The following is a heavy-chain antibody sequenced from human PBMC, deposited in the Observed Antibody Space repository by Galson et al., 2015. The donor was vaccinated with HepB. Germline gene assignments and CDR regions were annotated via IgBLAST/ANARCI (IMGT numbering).Heavy chain of an antibody. CDR2: IWYDGTNK. CDR3: ARDRHSDY. Sequence: SLRLSCAASGFTFSSYTLHWVRQAPGKGLEWVAIIWYDGTNKYYADSVKGRFTISRDNSKNTLYLQMNSLRADDTAVYYCARDRHSDYWGQGTLVTVSS. J-gene: IGHJ4*02. V-gene: IGHV3-30-3*01. CDR1: GFTFSSYT.